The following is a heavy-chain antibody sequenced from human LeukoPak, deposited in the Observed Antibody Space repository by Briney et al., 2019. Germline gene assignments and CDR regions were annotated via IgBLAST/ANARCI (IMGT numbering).Heavy chain of an antibody. CDR2: GHHSGST. CDR3: CLVVDVAAELDDH. V-gene: IGHV4-34*01. CDR1: GAPFSTYY. J-gene: IGHJ5*02. Sequence: SHTLSLTRALYGAPFSTYYWISIRHHPGKGLECIGEGHHSGSTCYNPSLKSRVTISVDTSKIHFSLKLGSVTAADSAVYYCCLVVDVAAELDDHWGQGNLVTVSS. D-gene: IGHD2-8*02.